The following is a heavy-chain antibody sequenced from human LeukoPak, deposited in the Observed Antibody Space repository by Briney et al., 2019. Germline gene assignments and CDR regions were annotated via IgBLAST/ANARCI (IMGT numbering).Heavy chain of an antibody. CDR3: ARESVGDIVVVPAAQGWFDP. CDR2: ISSSSSYI. D-gene: IGHD2-2*01. J-gene: IGHJ5*02. CDR1: GFTFSSYS. V-gene: IGHV3-21*01. Sequence: GRSLRLSCAASGFTFSSYSMDWVRQAPGRGREWVSSISSSSSYIYYADSVKGRFTISRDNAKNSLYLQMNSLRAEDTAVYYCARESVGDIVVVPAAQGWFDPWGQGTLVTVSS.